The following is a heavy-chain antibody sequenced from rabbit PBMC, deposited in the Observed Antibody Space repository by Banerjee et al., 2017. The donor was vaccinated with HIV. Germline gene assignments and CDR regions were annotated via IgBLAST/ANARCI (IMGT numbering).Heavy chain of an antibody. V-gene: IGHV1S7*01. Sequence: QLVESGGGLVQPEGSLKLSCKASGLDFSSYSMQWVRQAPGKGLEWIGYIDPVFGSIHYASWVNGRFTISDHNAQNTLYLQLNSLTAADTATYFCVSYDDYGDRNLWGQGTLVTVS. D-gene: IGHD2-1*01. J-gene: IGHJ4*01. CDR3: VSYDDYGDRNL. CDR1: GLDFSSYS. CDR2: IDPVFGSI.